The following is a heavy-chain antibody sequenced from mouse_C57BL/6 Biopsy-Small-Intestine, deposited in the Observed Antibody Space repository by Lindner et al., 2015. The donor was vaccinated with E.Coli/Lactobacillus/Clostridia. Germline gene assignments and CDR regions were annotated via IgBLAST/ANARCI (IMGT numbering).Heavy chain of an antibody. Sequence: QLQESGPELVKPGASVKISCKASGYSFTDYYMHWVKQSPEKSLEWIGEINPSTGGTIYNQKFKAKATLTVDKSSSTAYMQLKSLTSEDSAVYYCVRCDGYYTWLAYWGQGTLVTVSA. J-gene: IGHJ3*01. CDR3: VRCDGYYTWLAY. CDR1: GYSFTDYY. CDR2: INPSTGGT. V-gene: IGHV1-42*01. D-gene: IGHD2-3*01.